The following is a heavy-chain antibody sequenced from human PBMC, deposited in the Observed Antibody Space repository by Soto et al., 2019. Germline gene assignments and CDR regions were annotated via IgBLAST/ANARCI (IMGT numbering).Heavy chain of an antibody. CDR1: GASVSTGAYY. CDR3: GVAMRHTAMVYPVFEH. J-gene: IGHJ1*01. D-gene: IGHD5-18*01. Sequence: TQTLPLTCTVSGASVSTGAYYFEWVSQRLGSGLEEIWYVYATGYTYYNMSLKSGLTISLDRSNNQFSLGLTSVTAADTAVYYCGVAMRHTAMVYPVFEHCGQGTLVIVSA. V-gene: IGHV4-31*03. CDR2: VYATGYT.